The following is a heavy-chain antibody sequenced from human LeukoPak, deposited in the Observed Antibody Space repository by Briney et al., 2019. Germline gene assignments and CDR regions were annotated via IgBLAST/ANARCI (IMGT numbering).Heavy chain of an antibody. CDR2: INQSGIEK. CDR3: ARATLDYYDSSGYYDY. Sequence: GGSLRLSCAASGFTFSSYWMSWVRQAPGKGLEWVANINQSGIEKYYVDSVKGRFTISRDNAKNLLYLQMNSLRAEDTAVYYCARATLDYYDSSGYYDYWGQGTLVTVSS. D-gene: IGHD3-22*01. J-gene: IGHJ4*02. CDR1: GFTFSSYW. V-gene: IGHV3-7*01.